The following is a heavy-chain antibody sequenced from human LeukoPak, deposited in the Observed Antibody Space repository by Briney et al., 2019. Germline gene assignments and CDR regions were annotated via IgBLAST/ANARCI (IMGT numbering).Heavy chain of an antibody. CDR1: GFTFSNVW. V-gene: IGHV3-15*01. CDR3: TPSIAVAGSLDY. CDR2: IKSKTDGGTT. D-gene: IGHD6-19*01. Sequence: GGSLRLSCAASGFTFSNVWMSWVRQAPGKGLEWVGRIKSKTDGGTTDYAAPVKGRLTISRDDSKNTLNLQMNSLKTEDTAVYYCTPSIAVAGSLDYWGQGTLVTVSS. J-gene: IGHJ4*02.